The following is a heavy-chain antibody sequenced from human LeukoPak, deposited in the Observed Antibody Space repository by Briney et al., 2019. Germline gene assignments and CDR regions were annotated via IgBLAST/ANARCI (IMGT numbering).Heavy chain of an antibody. CDR2: VYYSGST. D-gene: IGHD3-22*01. Sequence: SETLSLTCTVSGGSISSYYWTWIRQPPGKGLQWIGYVYYSGSTNYNPSLKSRVTISVDASKNQFSLKLSSVTAADTAVYYCARDEDFSSGYSDAFDIWGQGTMVTVSS. CDR1: GGSISSYY. V-gene: IGHV4-59*01. J-gene: IGHJ3*02. CDR3: ARDEDFSSGYSDAFDI.